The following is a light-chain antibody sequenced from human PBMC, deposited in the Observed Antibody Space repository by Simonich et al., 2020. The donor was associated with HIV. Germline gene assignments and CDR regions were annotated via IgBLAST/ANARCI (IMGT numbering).Light chain of an antibody. CDR3: QSYDSSNHKV. CDR2: EDN. J-gene: IGLJ2*01. V-gene: IGLV6-57*01. CDR1: SGSIARNY. Sequence: FMLTQPHSVSESPGKTVTISCTRSSGSIARNYVQWYQQRPGSSPTTVIYEDNQRPSGVPDRFSGSIDSSSNSASLTISGLKTEDEADYYCQSYDSSNHKVFGGGTKLTVL.